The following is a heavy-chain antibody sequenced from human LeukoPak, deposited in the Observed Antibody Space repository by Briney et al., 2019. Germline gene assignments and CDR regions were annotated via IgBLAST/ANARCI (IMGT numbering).Heavy chain of an antibody. CDR3: ARDRLLTTVAGTVDQ. Sequence: PGMSLRLSCAASGFTFSSYPMHWVRQAPGKGLEWVAVISYDGTNKWYADSVQGRFAISRDNSKNTLYLQMNSLRPEDTAVYYCARDRLLTTVAGTVDQWGRGTLVTVSS. J-gene: IGHJ4*02. D-gene: IGHD6-19*01. CDR1: GFTFSSYP. CDR2: ISYDGTNK. V-gene: IGHV3-30*09.